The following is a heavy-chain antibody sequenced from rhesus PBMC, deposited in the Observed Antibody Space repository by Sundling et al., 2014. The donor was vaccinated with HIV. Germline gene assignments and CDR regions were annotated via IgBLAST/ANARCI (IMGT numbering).Heavy chain of an antibody. CDR3: VREKYSTSCFDY. J-gene: IGHJ4*01. CDR1: GGSITRTY. D-gene: IGHD6-43*01. Sequence: HLQLQESGLGLVKPSETLSVTCAVSGGSITRTYWSWIRQAPGKGLEWIGYIYGSDSSTKYNPSLKSRVTLSVDTSKNQLSLKLSSVTAADTAVYYCVREKYSTSCFDYWGQGVLVTVSS. V-gene: IGHV4-169*02. CDR2: IYGSDSST.